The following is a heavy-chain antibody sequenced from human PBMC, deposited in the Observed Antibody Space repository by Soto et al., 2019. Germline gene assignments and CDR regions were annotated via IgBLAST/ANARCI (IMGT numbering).Heavy chain of an antibody. CDR3: ASIFGSGSRAFDY. CDR2: FNPILSFS. CDR1: GDTFNFYT. D-gene: IGHD3-10*01. Sequence: QVQLVQSGAEVKKPGSSVKVSCKASGDTFNFYTINWVRQAPGLGLEWMGRFNPILSFSNSALKFQGRVTLTPAKSASTAYMVLTSLRSEATAIYSCASIFGSGSRAFDYWGQGALVTVSS. J-gene: IGHJ4*02. V-gene: IGHV1-69*02.